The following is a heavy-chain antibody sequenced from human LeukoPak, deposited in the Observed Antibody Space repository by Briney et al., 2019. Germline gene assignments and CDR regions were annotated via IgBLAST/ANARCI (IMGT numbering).Heavy chain of an antibody. CDR1: GGSVSDYY. Sequence: PSETLSLTCTVSGGSVSDYYWSWIRQSPGKGLEWIGSIYYSGSTYYNPSLKSRVTISVDTSKNQFSLKLSSVTAADTAVYYCAREGVGATSFYFDYWGQGTLVTVSS. D-gene: IGHD1-26*01. CDR2: IYYSGST. V-gene: IGHV4-59*02. J-gene: IGHJ4*02. CDR3: AREGVGATSFYFDY.